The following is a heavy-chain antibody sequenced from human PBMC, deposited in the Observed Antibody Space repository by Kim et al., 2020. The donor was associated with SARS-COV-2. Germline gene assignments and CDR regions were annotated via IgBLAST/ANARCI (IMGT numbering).Heavy chain of an antibody. J-gene: IGHJ5*02. CDR3: ARAAKNLSSGRWWWFDP. D-gene: IGHD3-10*01. Sequence: SVKVSCKASGGTFSSYTIIWVRQAPGQGLEWMGRIIPILGRANYAQKFQGRVTITADKSTSTAYMELSSLRSEDTAVYYCARAAKNLSSGRWWWFDPWGQGNLVTVSS. CDR1: GGTFSSYT. CDR2: IIPILGRA. V-gene: IGHV1-69*08.